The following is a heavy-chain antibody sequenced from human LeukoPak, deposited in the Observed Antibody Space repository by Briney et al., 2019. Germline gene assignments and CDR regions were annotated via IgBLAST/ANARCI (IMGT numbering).Heavy chain of an antibody. V-gene: IGHV3-23*01. D-gene: IGHD3-22*01. Sequence: PGGSQRLSCAASGFTFTSYWMSWVRQAPGKGLEWVSAISGSGGSTYYADSVKGRFTISRDNSKNTLYLQMNSLRAEDTAVYYCAKDGLRYYYDSSGYLHEYYFDYWGQGTLVTVSS. CDR1: GFTFTSYW. CDR3: AKDGLRYYYDSSGYLHEYYFDY. J-gene: IGHJ4*02. CDR2: ISGSGGST.